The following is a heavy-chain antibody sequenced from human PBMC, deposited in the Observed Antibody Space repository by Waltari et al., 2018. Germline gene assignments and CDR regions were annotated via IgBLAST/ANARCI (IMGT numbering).Heavy chain of an antibody. Sequence: QVQLQQWGAGLLKPSETLSLPCAVYGGSFSGYYWSWIRQPPGKGLEWIGEINHSGSTNYNPSLKSRVTISVDTSKNQFSLKLSSVTAADTAVYYCARGKGGSLNFDYWGQGTLVTVSS. CDR3: ARGKGGSLNFDY. J-gene: IGHJ4*02. D-gene: IGHD1-26*01. CDR1: GGSFSGYY. V-gene: IGHV4-34*01. CDR2: INHSGST.